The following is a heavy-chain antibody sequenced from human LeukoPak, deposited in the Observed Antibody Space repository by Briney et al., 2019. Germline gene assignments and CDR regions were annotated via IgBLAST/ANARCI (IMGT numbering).Heavy chain of an antibody. D-gene: IGHD5-12*01. CDR1: GGTFSSYA. CDR3: ARGPLGRRGYSGYVTFDY. J-gene: IGHJ4*02. V-gene: IGHV1-69*05. Sequence: SVKVSCKASGGTFSSYAISWVRQAPGQGLEWMGRIIPIFGTANYVQKFQGRVTITTDESTSTAYMELSSLRSEDTAVYYCARGPLGRRGYSGYVTFDYWGQGTLVTVSS. CDR2: IIPIFGTA.